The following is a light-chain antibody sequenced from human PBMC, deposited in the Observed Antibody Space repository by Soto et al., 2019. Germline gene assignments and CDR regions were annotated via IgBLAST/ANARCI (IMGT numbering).Light chain of an antibody. Sequence: DNPLTQSPSSLSASVGDRVTITCRARHSINDWLAWYQQKPGKAPKLLIYDASSLESGVPSRFSGGGSGTEFSLIINGLQPEDFTTYYCQQYHGFWFGQGTKVDIK. CDR2: DAS. V-gene: IGKV1-5*01. CDR1: HSINDW. J-gene: IGKJ1*01. CDR3: QQYHGFW.